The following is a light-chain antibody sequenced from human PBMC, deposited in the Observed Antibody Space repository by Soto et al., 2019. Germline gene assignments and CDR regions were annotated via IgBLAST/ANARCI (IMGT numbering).Light chain of an antibody. J-gene: IGKJ1*01. CDR1: ESVGSY. CDR2: DAS. Sequence: EIVWTQSPATLSVSPGERATLSCRASESVGSYLAWYKQKPGQAPSLLIYDASNRATGIPVRFTGSGSGTDFTLTIRSLEPEDFAVYYCHQRSSWWTFGQGTKVDIK. V-gene: IGKV3-11*01. CDR3: HQRSSWWT.